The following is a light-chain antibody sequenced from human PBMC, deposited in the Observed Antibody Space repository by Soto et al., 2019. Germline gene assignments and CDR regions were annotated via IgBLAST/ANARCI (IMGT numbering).Light chain of an antibody. V-gene: IGKV3-20*01. Sequence: EIVLTQSPGTLSLSPGERATLSCRASQSVISTYLAWYQQRPGQPPRLLIYDTSSRVTGIPDRVSGSGSGTYFTLNISSLEPDDFAVYYCQLYGSSPYTFGQGTKLEI. CDR2: DTS. CDR1: QSVISTY. CDR3: QLYGSSPYT. J-gene: IGKJ2*01.